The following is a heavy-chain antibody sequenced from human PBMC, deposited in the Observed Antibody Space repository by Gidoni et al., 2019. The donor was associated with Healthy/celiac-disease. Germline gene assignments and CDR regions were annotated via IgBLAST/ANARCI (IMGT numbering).Heavy chain of an antibody. V-gene: IGHV3-33*01. CDR1: GFTFSSYG. CDR2: IWYDGSNK. CDR3: ARAYSSGWYDAFDI. J-gene: IGHJ3*02. D-gene: IGHD6-19*01. Sequence: QVQLVESGGGVVPPGRSLRLSCASSGFTFSSYGMHWVRQAPGKGLEWVAVIWYDGSNKYYADSVKGRFTISRDNSKNTLYLQMNSLRAEDTAVYYCARAYSSGWYDAFDIWGQGTMVTVFS.